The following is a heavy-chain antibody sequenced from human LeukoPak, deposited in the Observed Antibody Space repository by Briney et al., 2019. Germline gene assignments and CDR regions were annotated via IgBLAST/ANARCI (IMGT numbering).Heavy chain of an antibody. CDR1: GFTFSSYA. V-gene: IGHV3-30*04. J-gene: IGHJ4*02. CDR2: ISSDGSNK. CDR3: ARHTSTDYDFWSGPFDY. D-gene: IGHD3-3*01. Sequence: GGSLRLSCAASGFTFSSYAMHWVRQAPGKGLEWVAVISSDGSNKYYADSVKGRFTISRDNSKNTLYLQMNSLRAEDTAVYYCARHTSTDYDFWSGPFDYWGQGTLVTVSS.